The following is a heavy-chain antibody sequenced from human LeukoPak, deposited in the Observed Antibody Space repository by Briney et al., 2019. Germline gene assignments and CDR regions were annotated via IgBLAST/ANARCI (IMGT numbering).Heavy chain of an antibody. V-gene: IGHV1-69*13. CDR3: AREEEGSLTGYPGLLCY. J-gene: IGHJ4*02. D-gene: IGHD3-9*01. CDR1: GGTISSYA. CDR2: IIPIFGTA. Sequence: SLKLSCKASGGTISSYANSWVRQPPGQGLEWMGRIIPIFGTANYVQKFQGRVTIPADESTSTAYMELGSVRSEDTAVYYCAREEEGSLTGYPGLLCYWGQGTLVTVSS.